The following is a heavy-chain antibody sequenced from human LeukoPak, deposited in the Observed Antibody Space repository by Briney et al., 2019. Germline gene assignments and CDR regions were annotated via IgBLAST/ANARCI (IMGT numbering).Heavy chain of an antibody. V-gene: IGHV4-34*01. D-gene: IGHD3-9*01. J-gene: IGHJ4*02. CDR3: TREGYDILTGYYIVD. Sequence: SETLSLTCAAYGGSFSGYYWTWIRQPLGKGLEWIGEINHRGSSNYNPSLKSRITIATDTSKNQFSLKLGSVTAADTAVYYCTREGYDILTGYYIVDWGQGALVTVSS. CDR2: INHRGSS. CDR1: GGSFSGYY.